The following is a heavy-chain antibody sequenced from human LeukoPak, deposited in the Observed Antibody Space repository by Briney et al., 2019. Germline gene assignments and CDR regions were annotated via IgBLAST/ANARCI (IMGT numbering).Heavy chain of an antibody. CDR2: ISYSGST. Sequence: SETLSLTCTVSGGSINGFCWSWIRQPPGRRLEWIGYISYSGSTYYRPSLKSRLTMSLDTSQNQFSLRLNSVTAADTAIYYCARHVISFGESYSQYSFDYWGQGSLVTVSS. D-gene: IGHD3-10*01. CDR1: GGSINGFC. CDR3: ARHVISFGESYSQYSFDY. J-gene: IGHJ4*02. V-gene: IGHV4-59*08.